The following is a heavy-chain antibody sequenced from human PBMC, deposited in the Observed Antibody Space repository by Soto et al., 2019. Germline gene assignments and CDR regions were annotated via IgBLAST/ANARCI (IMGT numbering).Heavy chain of an antibody. CDR2: IKEDGSEK. V-gene: IGHV3-7*01. J-gene: IGHJ4*02. CDR1: GSRFSSYW. D-gene: IGHD3-22*01. Sequence: EVQVVESGGGLVQPGGSLRLSCAASGSRFSSYWMTWVRQAPGKGLEWVANIKEDGSEKYYVDSVKGRFSISRDNAKNSLYLQMNSLRAEDTAVYYCARVGAPGGYYYYFDYWGRGTQVIVSS. CDR3: ARVGAPGGYYYYFDY.